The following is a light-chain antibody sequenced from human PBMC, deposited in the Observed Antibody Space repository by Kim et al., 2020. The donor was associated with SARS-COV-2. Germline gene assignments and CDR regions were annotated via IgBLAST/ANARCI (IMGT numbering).Light chain of an antibody. CDR3: QQRYSWPVT. CDR1: QIVSSQ. Sequence: LPPGERATLPSRASQIVSSQLAWYQQTPGQAPRLLMYDVSNRATGIPDRFSGSGSGTDFTLTISSLEPEDFALYYCQQRYSWPVTFGQGTKVDIK. J-gene: IGKJ1*01. CDR2: DVS. V-gene: IGKV3-11*01.